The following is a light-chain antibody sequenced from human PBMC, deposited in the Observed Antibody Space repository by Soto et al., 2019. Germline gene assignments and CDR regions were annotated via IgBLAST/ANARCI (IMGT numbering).Light chain of an antibody. CDR1: ESVSDSQ. Sequence: EIVMTQSPATLSVSPGERATLCCRTTESVSDSQLAWYQHKPGKAPRXLIHSVSSRATGTADRFSGGGAGTGCTRTISRLEPEDFALDYCQQYGTSRWTFGQGTKVDI. CDR3: QQYGTSRWT. J-gene: IGKJ1*01. CDR2: SVS. V-gene: IGKV3-20*01.